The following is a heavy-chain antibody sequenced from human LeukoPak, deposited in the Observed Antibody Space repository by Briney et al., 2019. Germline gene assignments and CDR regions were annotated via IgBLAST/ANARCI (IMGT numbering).Heavy chain of an antibody. CDR3: AKVGDGDYYLDY. Sequence: GGSLRLSCAASGFTLRSYGMHWVRQAPGKGLEWVAVIRYDGSNQYYTDSVKGRFTISRDNSKNTLYLQMNSLRAEDTAMYYCAKVGDGDYYLDYWGQGTLVTVSS. D-gene: IGHD4-17*01. V-gene: IGHV3-30*02. CDR1: GFTLRSYG. CDR2: IRYDGSNQ. J-gene: IGHJ4*02.